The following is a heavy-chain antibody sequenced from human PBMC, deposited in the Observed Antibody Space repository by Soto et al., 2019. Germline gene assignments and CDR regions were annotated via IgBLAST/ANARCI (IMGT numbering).Heavy chain of an antibody. Sequence: SVKVSFKASGYTFTSYYMHWARQAPGQGLEWMGGIIPIFGTANYAQKFQGRVTITADKSTSTAYMELSSLRSEDTAVYYCAGERGGHYYYYYYGMDVWGQGTTVTVSS. CDR2: IIPIFGTA. D-gene: IGHD3-16*01. J-gene: IGHJ6*02. V-gene: IGHV1-69*06. CDR1: GYTFTSYY. CDR3: AGERGGHYYYYYYGMDV.